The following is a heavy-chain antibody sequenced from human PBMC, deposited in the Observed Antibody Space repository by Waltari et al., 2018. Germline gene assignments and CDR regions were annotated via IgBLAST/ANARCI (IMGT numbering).Heavy chain of an antibody. D-gene: IGHD3-3*01. CDR3: ARASTAIFGVVITGYNI. V-gene: IGHV4-39*07. J-gene: IGHJ3*02. CDR1: GDAIMRNNYH. Sequence: QLQESGPGLVKPSETVSLTCSVSGDAIMRNNYHWGWIRQSPGKGLEWIGSIYNSGTTYYNPSLKGRVFISVDESRNEFSLRLTTVTAADTAVYYCARASTAIFGVVITGYNIWGQGTMVTVSS. CDR2: IYNSGTT.